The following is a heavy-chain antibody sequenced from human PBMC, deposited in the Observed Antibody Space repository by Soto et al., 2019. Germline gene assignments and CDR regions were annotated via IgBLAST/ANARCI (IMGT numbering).Heavy chain of an antibody. CDR2: ISSSGSTI. CDR1: GFTFSSYK. Sequence: GVSLRLSCAASGFTFSSYKMNWVRQAPGKGLEWVSYISSSGSTIYYADSVKGRFTISRDNAKNSLYLQMNSLRAEDTAVYYCASTFYDILTGYSPGPFDYWGQGTLVTVSS. J-gene: IGHJ4*02. D-gene: IGHD3-9*01. CDR3: ASTFYDILTGYSPGPFDY. V-gene: IGHV3-48*03.